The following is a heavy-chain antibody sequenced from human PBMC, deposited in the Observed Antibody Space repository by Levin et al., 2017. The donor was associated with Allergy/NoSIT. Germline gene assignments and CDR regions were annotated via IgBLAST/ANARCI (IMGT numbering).Heavy chain of an antibody. J-gene: IGHJ3*02. CDR1: GGSVSSGSYY. CDR3: ARGWRRWYLFFRAFDI. V-gene: IGHV4-61*01. CDR2: IYYSGST. D-gene: IGHD4-23*01. Sequence: PSETLSLTCTVSGGSVSSGSYYWSWIRQPPGKGLEWIGYIYYSGSTNYNPSLKSRVTISVDTSKNQFSLKLSSVTAADTAVYYCARGWRRWYLFFRAFDIWGQGTMVTVSS.